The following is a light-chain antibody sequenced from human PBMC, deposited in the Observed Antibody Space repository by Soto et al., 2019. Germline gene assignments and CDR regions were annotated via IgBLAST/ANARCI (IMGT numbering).Light chain of an antibody. V-gene: IGLV1-44*01. CDR2: SNN. J-gene: IGLJ2*01. Sequence: QPVLTQPPSASGTPGQRVTISCSGSSSNIGINTINWYQQLPGTAPKLLIYSNNQRPSGVPDRYSGSKSGTSASLAISGLQSEDEADYYCEAWDDSLNGVVFGGGTKVTVL. CDR3: EAWDDSLNGVV. CDR1: SSNIGINT.